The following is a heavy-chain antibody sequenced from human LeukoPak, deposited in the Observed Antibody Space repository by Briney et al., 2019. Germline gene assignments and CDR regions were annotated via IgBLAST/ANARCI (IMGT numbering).Heavy chain of an antibody. CDR2: IYTSGST. Sequence: SETLSLTCTVSGGSISSYYWSWIRQPAGKGLEWIGRIYTSGSTNYNPSLKSRVTMSVDTSKNQFSLKLSSVTAADTAVYYCAREGGKDIVVVPAAPFDYWGQGTLVTVSS. J-gene: IGHJ4*02. CDR1: GGSISSYY. V-gene: IGHV4-4*07. CDR3: AREGGKDIVVVPAAPFDY. D-gene: IGHD2-2*01.